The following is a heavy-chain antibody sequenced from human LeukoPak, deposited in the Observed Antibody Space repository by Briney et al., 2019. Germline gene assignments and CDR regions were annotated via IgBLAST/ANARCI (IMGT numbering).Heavy chain of an antibody. CDR3: ARSVEMAAIEVGMDV. Sequence: ASVKVSCKASGYTFTNYDITWVRQATGQGLEWMGWMNPNSGNTGYTQKFQGRVTMTRNTSISTAYMELSSLRSEDTAVYYCARSVEMAAIEVGMDVWGQGTTVTVSS. D-gene: IGHD5-24*01. CDR2: MNPNSGNT. V-gene: IGHV1-8*01. CDR1: GYTFTNYD. J-gene: IGHJ6*02.